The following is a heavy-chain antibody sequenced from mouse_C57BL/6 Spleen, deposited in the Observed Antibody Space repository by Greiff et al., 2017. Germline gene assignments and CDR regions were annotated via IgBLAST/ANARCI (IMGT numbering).Heavy chain of an antibody. Sequence: EVQLVESEGGLVQPGSSMKLSCTASGFTFSDYYMAWVRQVPEKGLEWVANINYDGSSTYYLDSLKGRFIISRDNAKNMLYLQMSSLKSEDTATYYCARDTYAMDYWGQGTSVTVSS. CDR3: ARDTYAMDY. V-gene: IGHV5-16*01. J-gene: IGHJ4*01. CDR2: INYDGSST. CDR1: GFTFSDYY.